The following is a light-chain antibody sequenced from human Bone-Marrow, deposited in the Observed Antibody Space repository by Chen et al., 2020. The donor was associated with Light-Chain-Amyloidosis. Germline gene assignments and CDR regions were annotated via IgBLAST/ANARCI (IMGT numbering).Light chain of an antibody. CDR2: DDS. CDR1: NIGSTS. CDR3: QVWDRSSDRPV. J-gene: IGLJ3*02. Sequence: SYVLTQPSSVSVAPGQTATIACGGNNIGSTSVHWYQQTPGQPPLLVVDDDSDRPSGIPERLSGSNSGNTATLTISRVEAGDEADYYCQVWDRSSDRPVFGGGTKLTVL. V-gene: IGLV3-21*02.